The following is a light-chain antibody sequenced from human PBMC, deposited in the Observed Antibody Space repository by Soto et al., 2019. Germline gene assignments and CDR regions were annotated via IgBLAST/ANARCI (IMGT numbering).Light chain of an antibody. CDR3: QQFGISPVT. CDR1: QSVSTTY. V-gene: IGKV3-20*01. Sequence: EIVLTQSPGTLSLSPGEGATLSCRASQSVSTTYLAWYQQKPGQAPRLIIYGPSTRATGIPDRFSGSGSGTDFTLTISRLEPEDFAVYYCQQFGISPVTFGQGTRVEIK. CDR2: GPS. J-gene: IGKJ1*01.